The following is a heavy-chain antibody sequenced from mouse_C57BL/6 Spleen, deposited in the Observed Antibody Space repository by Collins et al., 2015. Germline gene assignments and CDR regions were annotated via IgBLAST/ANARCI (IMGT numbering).Heavy chain of an antibody. Sequence: QVQLQQPGAELVKPGASVKLSCKASGYTFTSYWMHWVKQRPGQSLEWIGEIDPSDSYTNYNQKFKGKATLTVDKSSSTAYMQLSSLTSEDSAVYYCARSLYDYDGAYWGQGTLVTVSA. CDR2: IDPSDSYT. CDR1: GYTFTSYW. J-gene: IGHJ3*01. V-gene: IGHV1-69*02. CDR3: ARSLYDYDGAY. D-gene: IGHD2-4*01.